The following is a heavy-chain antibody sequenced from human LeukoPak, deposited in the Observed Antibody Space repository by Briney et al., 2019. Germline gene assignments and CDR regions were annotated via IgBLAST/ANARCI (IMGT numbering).Heavy chain of an antibody. J-gene: IGHJ4*02. CDR3: ARAGSWKLNFDY. CDR1: GGSISSYY. Sequence: SETLSLTCTVSGGSISSYYWSWIRQPPGKGLEWIGYIYYSGKTNYNPSLKTRVTISVDTSKNQFSLKLSSVPAADTAVYYCARAGSWKLNFDYWGQGTLVTVSS. D-gene: IGHD6-13*01. CDR2: IYYSGKT. V-gene: IGHV4-59*01.